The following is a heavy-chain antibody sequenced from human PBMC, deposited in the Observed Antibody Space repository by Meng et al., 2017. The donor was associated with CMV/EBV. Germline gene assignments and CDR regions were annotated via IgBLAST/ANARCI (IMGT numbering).Heavy chain of an antibody. D-gene: IGHD1-7*01. CDR1: GGTFSSYA. V-gene: IGHV1-69*10. CDR2: IIPILGIA. CDR3: ASAGDITGTGRDYYYYYGMDV. Sequence: SVKVSCKASGGTFSSYAISWVRQAPGQGLEWMGGIIPILGIANYAQKFQGRVTIPADKSTSTAYMELSSLRSEDTAVYYCASAGDITGTGRDYYYYYGMDVWGQGTTVTVSS. J-gene: IGHJ6*02.